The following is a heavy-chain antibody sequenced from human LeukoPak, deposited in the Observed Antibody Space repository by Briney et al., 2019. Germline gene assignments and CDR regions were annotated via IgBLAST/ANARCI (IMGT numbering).Heavy chain of an antibody. J-gene: IGHJ5*02. CDR3: ARSMAAPRSNWFDP. V-gene: IGHV1-18*01. CDR1: GYTFTNYG. Sequence: ASVKVSCKASGYTFTNYGITWVRQAPGQGFEWMGWISPYNGNTNYAQKFQGRVTMTTDTSTSTAYMELGNLGSDDTAVYYCARSMAAPRSNWFDPWGQGTLVAVSS. D-gene: IGHD6-13*01. CDR2: ISPYNGNT.